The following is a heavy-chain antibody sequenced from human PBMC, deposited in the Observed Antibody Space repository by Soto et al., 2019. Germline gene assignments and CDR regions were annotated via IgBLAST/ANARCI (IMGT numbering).Heavy chain of an antibody. CDR1: GFTFSRDG. CDR2: ITDNGGST. Sequence: EVQLLESGGGLVQAGGSLRLSCAASGFTFSRDGMSLVRQAPGKGLEWVSLITDNGGSTYYADYVKGRFTISRDNTKNTLFLQMNSLRAEDTAVYYCAKERATTTAFDYWGQGALVTVSS. CDR3: AKERATTTAFDY. V-gene: IGHV3-23*01. J-gene: IGHJ4*02. D-gene: IGHD4-17*01.